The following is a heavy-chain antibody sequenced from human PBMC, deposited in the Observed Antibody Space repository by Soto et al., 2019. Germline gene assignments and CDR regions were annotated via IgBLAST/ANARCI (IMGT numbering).Heavy chain of an antibody. D-gene: IGHD3-10*01. J-gene: IGHJ4*02. CDR1: GGSISSGGYS. V-gene: IGHV4-30-2*05. Sequence: TLSLTCAVSGGSISSGGYSWSWIRQPPGKGLEWIGYIYYSGSTYYNPSLKSRVTISVDTSKNQFSLKLSSVTAADTAVYYCASRKSSPYFDYWGQGTLVTVSS. CDR3: ASRKSSPYFDY. CDR2: IYYSGST.